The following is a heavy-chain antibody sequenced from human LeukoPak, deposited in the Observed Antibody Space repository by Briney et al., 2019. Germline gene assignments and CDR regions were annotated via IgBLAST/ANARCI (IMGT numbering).Heavy chain of an antibody. CDR2: IYHSGRT. J-gene: IGHJ5*02. CDR1: GYSISSGYY. CDR3: ARDQGRGWNWFDP. D-gene: IGHD6-19*01. V-gene: IGHV4-38-2*02. Sequence: PSETLSLTCTVSGYSISSGYYWGWIRQPPGKGLEWIGSIYHSGRTFYNPSLKSRVTISVDTSKKQFSLKLSSVTAADTAVYYCARDQGRGWNWFDPWGQGTLVTVSS.